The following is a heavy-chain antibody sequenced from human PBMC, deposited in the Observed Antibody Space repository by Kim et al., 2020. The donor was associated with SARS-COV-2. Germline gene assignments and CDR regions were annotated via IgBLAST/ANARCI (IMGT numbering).Heavy chain of an antibody. V-gene: IGHV4-39*01. J-gene: IGHJ4*02. CDR2: IYYSGST. CDR3: ARLGYCTNGVCYKGFGY. Sequence: ETLSLTCTVSGGSISSSSYYWGWIRQPPGKGLEWIGSIYYSGSTYYNPSLKSRVTISVDTSKNQFSLKLSSVTAADTAVYYCARLGYCTNGVCYKGFGYWGQGTLVTVSS. CDR1: GGSISSSSYY. D-gene: IGHD2-8*01.